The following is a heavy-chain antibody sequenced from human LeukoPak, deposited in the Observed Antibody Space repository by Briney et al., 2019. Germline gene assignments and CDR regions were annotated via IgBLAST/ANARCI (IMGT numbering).Heavy chain of an antibody. CDR3: ARGSPGDWGAVDY. CDR2: IYDSGST. J-gene: IGHJ4*02. Sequence: SETLSLTCTVSGGSIRSSYYYWGWIRQPPGKGLEWTGSIYDSGSTYYNPSLKSRVTISVDTSKNQFSLKLNSVTAADTAVYYCARGSPGDWGAVDYWGQGTLVTVSS. CDR1: GGSIRSSYYY. V-gene: IGHV4-39*01. D-gene: IGHD1-26*01.